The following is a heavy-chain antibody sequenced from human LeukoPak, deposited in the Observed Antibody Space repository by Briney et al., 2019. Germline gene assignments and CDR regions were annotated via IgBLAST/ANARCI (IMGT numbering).Heavy chain of an antibody. CDR2: IYHSGST. V-gene: IGHV4-38-2*02. Sequence: SETLSLTCTVSGYSISSGYYWGRIRQPPGKGLEWIGSIYHSGSTYYNPSLKSRVTISVDTSKNQFSLRLSSVAAADTAVYYCARQYYYDSSGYHSNYFDYWGQGNLVTVSS. D-gene: IGHD3-22*01. CDR3: ARQYYYDSSGYHSNYFDY. J-gene: IGHJ4*02. CDR1: GYSISSGYY.